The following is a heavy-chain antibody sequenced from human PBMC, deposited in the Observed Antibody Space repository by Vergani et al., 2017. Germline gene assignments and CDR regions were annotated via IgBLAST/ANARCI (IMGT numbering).Heavy chain of an antibody. CDR2: IDRNYGVK. CDR3: VKDHDYDADAPFDL. D-gene: IGHD3-16*01. Sequence: EVQLLESGGGLVQPGGSLRLSCTASGFTFQAFAFHWVRQVSGRGLEWVSGIDRNYGVKNGNSFEGRFSISRDNAKKAVFLQMNNLRHEDTALYFCVKDHDYDADAPFDLWGRGTLVTVSS. V-gene: IGHV3-9*01. CDR1: GFTFQAFA. J-gene: IGHJ2*01.